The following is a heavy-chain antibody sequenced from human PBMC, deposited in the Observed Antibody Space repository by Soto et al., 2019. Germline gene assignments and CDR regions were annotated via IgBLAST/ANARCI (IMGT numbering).Heavy chain of an antibody. J-gene: IGHJ3*02. CDR3: ARGIGGARSAFDI. Sequence: SETLSLTCTVSGGSVSTYYWSWIRQPPGKGLEWIGYYSGSPNYNPSLESRVTISLDTSKSQLFLGLTSVTAADTAVYYCARGIGGARSAFDIWGQGTMVTVS. V-gene: IGHV4-59*02. CDR2: YYSGSP. CDR1: GGSVSTYY.